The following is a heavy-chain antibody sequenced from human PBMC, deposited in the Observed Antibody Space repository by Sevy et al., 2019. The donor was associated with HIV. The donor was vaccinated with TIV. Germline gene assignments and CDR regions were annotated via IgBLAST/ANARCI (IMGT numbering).Heavy chain of an antibody. Sequence: GGSLRLSCAASGFTFSKYSMSWIRQTPGKGLEWVSTFSFGCGKINYADSVKGRFTISRDDSSNTFYLQMNSLRAEDTAIYYCAREGCTKPHDYWGQGTAVTVSS. J-gene: IGHJ4*02. D-gene: IGHD2-8*01. CDR3: AREGCTKPHDY. CDR2: FSFGCGKI. CDR1: GFTFSKYS. V-gene: IGHV3-23*01.